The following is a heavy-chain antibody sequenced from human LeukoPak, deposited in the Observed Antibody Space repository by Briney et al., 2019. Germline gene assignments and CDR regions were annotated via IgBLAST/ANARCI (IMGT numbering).Heavy chain of an antibody. CDR2: INGDGRNI. Sequence: GGSLRLSCVASGFTFSSYWMHWVRQDPREGLVWVSRINGDGRNINYADSVRGRFTISRDNAKNTLYLQMNTLRVEDTAVYYCTRDLMDYDVSTGLHHYYMDVWGQGTTVTVSS. D-gene: IGHD3-9*01. V-gene: IGHV3-74*01. CDR1: GFTFSSYW. J-gene: IGHJ6*02. CDR3: TRDLMDYDVSTGLHHYYMDV.